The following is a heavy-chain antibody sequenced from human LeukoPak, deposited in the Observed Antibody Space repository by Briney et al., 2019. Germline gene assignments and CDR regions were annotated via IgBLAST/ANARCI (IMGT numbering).Heavy chain of an antibody. CDR2: ISYSGST. Sequence: SETLSITCTVSGGSISSSSYYWGWIRQPPGKGLEWIGSISYSGSTYYNPSLKSRVTISADTSKNQFSLKLSSVTAADTAVYYCGYSYGYRWYFDYWGQGTLVTVSS. J-gene: IGHJ4*02. V-gene: IGHV4-39*07. CDR1: GGSISSSSYY. CDR3: GYSYGYRWYFDY. D-gene: IGHD5-18*01.